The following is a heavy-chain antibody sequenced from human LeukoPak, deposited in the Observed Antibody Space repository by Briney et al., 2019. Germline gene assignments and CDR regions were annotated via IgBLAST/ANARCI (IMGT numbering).Heavy chain of an antibody. V-gene: IGHV3-7*01. CDR2: IKEDASKI. D-gene: IGHD2-21*01. Sequence: GGSLRLSCSASGFTFRNFWRSWVRQAPGKGLEWVADIKEDASKIYYLHSGKGRFTISRDNAKNSLYLQMNSLRAEDTAVYYCARDGDGLIVPTDSRGQGTLVTVSS. CDR1: GFTFRNFW. J-gene: IGHJ4*02. CDR3: ARDGDGLIVPTDS.